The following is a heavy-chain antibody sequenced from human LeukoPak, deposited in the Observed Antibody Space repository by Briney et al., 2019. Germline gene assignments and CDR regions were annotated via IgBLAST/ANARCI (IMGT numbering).Heavy chain of an antibody. CDR1: GFTFSNYW. CDR2: IKQDGSEK. J-gene: IGHJ4*02. Sequence: GGSLRLSCTASGFTFSNYWMTWVRQAPGKGLEWVANIKQDGSEKYYVDSVRGRFTISRDNAKNSLYLQMNSLRAEDTAVYYCAREGGGRDFDFWGQGTLGTVSS. CDR3: AREGGGRDFDF. V-gene: IGHV3-7*04. D-gene: IGHD2-15*01.